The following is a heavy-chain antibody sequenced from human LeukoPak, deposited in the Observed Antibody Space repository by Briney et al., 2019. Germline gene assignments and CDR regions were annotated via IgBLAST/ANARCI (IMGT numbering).Heavy chain of an antibody. CDR2: INPSGGTT. CDR1: GYSFFSYY. D-gene: IGHD2-21*02. CDR3: ARGPETVSFDY. J-gene: IGHJ4*02. V-gene: IGHV1-46*01. Sequence: GASVKVSCKASGYSFFSYYLHWVGQAPGQGLQWMGKINPSGGTTTYAQKFQDRVTMTRDMSTSTVYMELSSLNSEDTALYYCARGPETVSFDYWGQGTLVTVSS.